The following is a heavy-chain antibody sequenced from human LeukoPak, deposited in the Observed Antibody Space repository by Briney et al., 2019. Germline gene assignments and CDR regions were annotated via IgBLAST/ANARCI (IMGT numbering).Heavy chain of an antibody. CDR1: GFTFSTYT. J-gene: IGHJ6*02. CDR2: ISYDGSKK. Sequence: GRSLRLSCAASGFTFSTYTMHWVRQAPGKGLEWVAVISYDGSKKYCADSVKGRFTVSRDNSKNTLYLQMNSLRAEDTAVYYCAREFLPRYCYGMDVWGQGTTVTVSS. CDR3: AREFLPRYCYGMDV. V-gene: IGHV3-30-3*01. D-gene: IGHD3-3*01.